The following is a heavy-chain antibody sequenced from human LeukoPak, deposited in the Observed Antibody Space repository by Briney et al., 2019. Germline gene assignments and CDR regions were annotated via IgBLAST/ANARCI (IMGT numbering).Heavy chain of an antibody. CDR1: GFTFSSYS. J-gene: IGHJ3*02. CDR3: ARGHTTVVLYAFDI. Sequence: GSLRLSCAASGFTFSSYSMNWVRQAPGKGLEWVSYISSSSTIYYADSVKGRFTISRDNAKNSLYLQMNSLRAEDTAVYYCARGHTTVVLYAFDIWGQGTMVTVSS. V-gene: IGHV3-48*01. D-gene: IGHD4-23*01. CDR2: ISSSSTI.